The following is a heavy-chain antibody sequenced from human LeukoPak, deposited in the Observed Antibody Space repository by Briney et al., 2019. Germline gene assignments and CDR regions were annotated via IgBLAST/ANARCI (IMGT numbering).Heavy chain of an antibody. Sequence: GGSLRLSCAASGFTFDDYGMSWVRQAPGKGLEWVAVISYDGSNKYYADSVKGRFTISRDNSKNTLYLQMNSLRAEDTAVYYCAKDRGATVTHSFDYWGQGTLVTVSS. CDR1: GFTFDDYG. D-gene: IGHD4-11*01. CDR2: ISYDGSNK. V-gene: IGHV3-30*18. CDR3: AKDRGATVTHSFDY. J-gene: IGHJ4*02.